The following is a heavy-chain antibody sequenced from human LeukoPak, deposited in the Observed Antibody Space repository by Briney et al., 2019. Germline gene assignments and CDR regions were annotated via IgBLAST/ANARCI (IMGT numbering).Heavy chain of an antibody. D-gene: IGHD1-26*01. CDR3: ARGGSGSYRFDY. Sequence: GVSLRLSCAASGFNVNNNYMSWVRQAPGKGLEWVSVIYSGGRTYYADSVKGRLTISRDNSENTLYLQMNSLRAEDTAVYYCARGGSGSYRFDYWGQGTLVTVSS. J-gene: IGHJ4*02. CDR2: IYSGGRT. V-gene: IGHV3-53*01. CDR1: GFNVNNNY.